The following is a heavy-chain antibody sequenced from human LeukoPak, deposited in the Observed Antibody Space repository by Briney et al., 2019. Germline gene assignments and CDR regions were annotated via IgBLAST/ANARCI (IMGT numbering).Heavy chain of an antibody. V-gene: IGHV1-69*04. D-gene: IGHD2-2*01. Sequence: SVKVSCKASGGTFSSYAISWVRQAPGQGLEWMGRIIPILGIANYAQKFQGRVTITADKSTSTAYMELSSLRSEDTAVYYCARAKTITSPQIDYWGQGTLVTVSS. J-gene: IGHJ4*02. CDR2: IIPILGIA. CDR3: ARAKTITSPQIDY. CDR1: GGTFSSYA.